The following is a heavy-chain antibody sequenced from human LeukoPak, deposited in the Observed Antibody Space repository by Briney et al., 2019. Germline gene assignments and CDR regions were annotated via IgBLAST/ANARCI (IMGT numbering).Heavy chain of an antibody. V-gene: IGHV3-30*04. J-gene: IGHJ3*02. CDR2: ISYDGSNK. CDR3: ARASQDDYGDYGAFDI. CDR1: GFTFSSYA. D-gene: IGHD4-17*01. Sequence: GGSLRLSCAASGFTFSSYAMHWVRQAPGKGLEWVAVISYDGSNKYYADSVKGRFTISRDNPKNTLYLQMNSLRAEDTAVYYCARASQDDYGDYGAFDIWGQGTMVTVSS.